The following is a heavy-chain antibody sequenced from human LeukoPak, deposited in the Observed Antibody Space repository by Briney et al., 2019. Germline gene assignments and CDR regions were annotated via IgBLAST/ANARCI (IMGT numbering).Heavy chain of an antibody. V-gene: IGHV3-9*01. CDR1: GFTFDDYA. J-gene: IGHJ6*02. D-gene: IGHD4-17*01. Sequence: GRSLRLSCAASGFTFDDYAMHWVRQAPGKGLEWVSGISWNSGSIGYADSVKGRFTISRDNAKNPLYLQMNSLRAEDTALYYCAKDVTTVTEAKVYYYYGMDVWGQGTTVTVSS. CDR3: AKDVTTVTEAKVYYYYGMDV. CDR2: ISWNSGSI.